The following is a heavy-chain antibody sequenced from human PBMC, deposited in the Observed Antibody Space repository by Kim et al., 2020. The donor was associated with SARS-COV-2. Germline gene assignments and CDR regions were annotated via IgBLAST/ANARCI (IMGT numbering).Heavy chain of an antibody. CDR3: SRGTAVGLGS. CDR1: GYTFTNYA. D-gene: IGHD6-13*01. J-gene: IGHJ4*02. V-gene: IGHV1-3*01. CDR2: INAGNGNT. Sequence: ASVKVSCKASGYTFTNYAIHWVRQAPGQRLEWMGWINAGNGNTKCSQKFQGRVTITRDTSASTAYMELSSLTSEDTAVYYFSRGTAVGLGSCGEGTLGTV.